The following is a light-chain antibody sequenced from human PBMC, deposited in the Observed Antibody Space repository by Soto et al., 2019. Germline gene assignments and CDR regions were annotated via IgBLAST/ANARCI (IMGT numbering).Light chain of an antibody. CDR2: EVS. CDR3: ASYTSSSTSVI. V-gene: IGLV2-14*01. Sequence: QSALTQPASVSGSPGQSITISGTGPGSNVGGYKYVSWYQQHPDKAPKLIIFEVSNRPSGISSRFSGSKSGNTASLTISGLQAEDEADYYCASYTSSSTSVIFGRGTKLTVL. CDR1: GSNVGGYKY. J-gene: IGLJ2*01.